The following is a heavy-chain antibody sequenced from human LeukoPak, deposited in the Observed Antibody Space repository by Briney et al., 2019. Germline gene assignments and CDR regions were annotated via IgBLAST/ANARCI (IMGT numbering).Heavy chain of an antibody. CDR2: INTDGSST. V-gene: IGHV3-74*01. J-gene: IGHJ4*02. D-gene: IGHD6-13*01. CDR3: ARVSSSSWWALDY. CDR1: EFTFSSFA. Sequence: GCLRLSCAASEFTFSSFAMTWVRQAPGKGLVWVSRINTDGSSTSYADSVKGRFTISRDNAKNTLYLQMNSLRAEDTAVYYCARVSSSSWWALDYWGQGTLVTVSS.